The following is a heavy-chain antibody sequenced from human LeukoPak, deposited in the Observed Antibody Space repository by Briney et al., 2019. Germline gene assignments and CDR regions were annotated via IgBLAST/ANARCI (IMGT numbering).Heavy chain of an antibody. V-gene: IGHV3-21*01. CDR3: ARWGTRDSFDI. J-gene: IGHJ3*02. CDR1: GFTFSTYS. Sequence: GGSLRLSCAASGFTFSTYSMNWVRQAPGKGREGVSSISTSSSYIYYADSVKGRFTISRDNAKNSLYLQLNSLRAEDTAVYYCARWGTRDSFDIWGQGTIVTVSS. CDR2: ISTSSSYI. D-gene: IGHD3-16*01.